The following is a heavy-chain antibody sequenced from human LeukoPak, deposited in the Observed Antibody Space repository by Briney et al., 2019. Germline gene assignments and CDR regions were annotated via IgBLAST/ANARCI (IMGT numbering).Heavy chain of an antibody. J-gene: IGHJ6*02. D-gene: IGHD6-13*01. CDR2: ISWHSGSM. Sequence: PGGCLSLSRAASRLTFYDYAMHWGRQAPQRGVEGVSGISWHSGSMGYAYSVKGRFTISRDNAKNSLYLQMNSLRAEDTAVYYCAKERQLVEETIGYCIDVWGQGTTVTVSS. CDR3: AKERQLVEETIGYCIDV. CDR1: RLTFYDYA. V-gene: IGHV3-9*01.